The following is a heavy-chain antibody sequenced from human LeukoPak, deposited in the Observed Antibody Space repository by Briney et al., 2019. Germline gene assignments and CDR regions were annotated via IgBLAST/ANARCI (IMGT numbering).Heavy chain of an antibody. V-gene: IGHV5-10-1*01. CDR3: ASDTSGYSYGFAWFDP. D-gene: IGHD5-18*01. Sequence: GESLKISCKGSGYSFTSYWISWVRQMPGKGLEWRGRIDPSDSYTNYSPSFQGHVTISADKSISTAYLQWSSLKASDTAMYYCASDTSGYSYGFAWFDPWGQGTLVTVSS. CDR1: GYSFTSYW. J-gene: IGHJ5*02. CDR2: IDPSDSYT.